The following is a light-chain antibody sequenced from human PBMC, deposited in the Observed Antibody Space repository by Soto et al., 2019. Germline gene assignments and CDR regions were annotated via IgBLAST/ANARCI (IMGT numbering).Light chain of an antibody. CDR2: DAS. CDR1: QSVSSY. J-gene: IGKJ2*01. V-gene: IGKV3-11*01. Sequence: EIVLTQSPATLSLSPGERATLSCRASQSVSSYLAWYQQKPGQAPRLLIYDASNRATGIPARFSGSWSGTDFTLTISSLEPEDFEVYYCQQRSNWPPYTFGQGTKLEIK. CDR3: QQRSNWPPYT.